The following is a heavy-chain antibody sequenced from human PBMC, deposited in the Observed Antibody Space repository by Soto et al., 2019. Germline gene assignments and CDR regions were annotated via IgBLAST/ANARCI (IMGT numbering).Heavy chain of an antibody. CDR1: GGTFSSYA. J-gene: IGHJ5*02. Sequence: SVKVSCKASGGTFSSYAISWVRQAPGQGLEWMGGIIPIFGTANYAQKFQGRVTITADESTSTAYMELSSLRSEDTAVYYCAKITMVRGVIIPNWFDPWGQGTLVTVSS. D-gene: IGHD3-10*01. CDR2: IIPIFGTA. V-gene: IGHV1-69*13. CDR3: AKITMVRGVIIPNWFDP.